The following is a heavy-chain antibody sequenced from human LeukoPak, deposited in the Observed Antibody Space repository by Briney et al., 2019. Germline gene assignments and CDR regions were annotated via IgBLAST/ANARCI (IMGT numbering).Heavy chain of an antibody. V-gene: IGHV3-23*01. CDR1: GFSFSSYV. D-gene: IGHD6-13*01. J-gene: IGHJ5*02. Sequence: GGSLRLSCAASGFSFSSYVMSWVRQDPGKGLEWVSAISGSGGSTYYTDSVKGRFTISRDNSKNTLSLQMHSLRAEDTAIYYCARLGSWFNNWFDPWGQGTLVAVSA. CDR2: ISGSGGST. CDR3: ARLGSWFNNWFDP.